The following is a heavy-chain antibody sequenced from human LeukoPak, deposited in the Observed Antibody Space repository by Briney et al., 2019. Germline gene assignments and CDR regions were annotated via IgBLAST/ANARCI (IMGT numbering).Heavy chain of an antibody. Sequence: GEPLQISCQGSGYSFTSYWIGWAGQMPGKGLEWMGIIYPGDADTSTRPSFQGQFTISADKSISTAYLQWSSLKASDTAMYYCARHGLGGITMVRGASYYYYGMDVWGKGTTVTVSS. CDR2: IYPGDADT. D-gene: IGHD3-10*01. CDR1: GYSFTSYW. CDR3: ARHGLGGITMVRGASYYYYGMDV. J-gene: IGHJ6*04. V-gene: IGHV5-51*01.